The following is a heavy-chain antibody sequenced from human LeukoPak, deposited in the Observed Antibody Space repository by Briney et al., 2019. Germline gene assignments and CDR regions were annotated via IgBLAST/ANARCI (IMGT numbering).Heavy chain of an antibody. CDR3: ASRTYASGSLNC. CDR1: GFTFISYA. D-gene: IGHD3-10*01. Sequence: GGSLRLSCAASGFTFISYAMSWVRQTPGKGLEWVSAISGSGGSTYYADSVKGRFTISRDNSENTLYLQMNSLRAEDTAVYYCASRTYASGSLNCWGQGALVTVSS. J-gene: IGHJ4*02. CDR2: ISGSGGST. V-gene: IGHV3-23*01.